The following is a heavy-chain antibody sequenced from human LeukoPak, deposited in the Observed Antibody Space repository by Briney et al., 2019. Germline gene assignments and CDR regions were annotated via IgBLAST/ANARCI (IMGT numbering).Heavy chain of an antibody. D-gene: IGHD6-6*01. J-gene: IGHJ4*02. V-gene: IGHV3-23*01. CDR3: ANTHCDSSPIVWNF. Sequence: PGGSLRLSCIASGFTFRNYGMSWVRQAPGKGQEWVSGLSDAGVRIFYSDSVKGRFTISRDNSKNTLYLQMDSLRAEDTAVYYCANTHCDSSPIVWNFWGQGTLVTVSS. CDR2: LSDAGVRI. CDR1: GFTFRNYG.